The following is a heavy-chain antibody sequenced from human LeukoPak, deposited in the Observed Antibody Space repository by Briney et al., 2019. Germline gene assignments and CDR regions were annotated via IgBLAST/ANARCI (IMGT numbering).Heavy chain of an antibody. V-gene: IGHV3-11*01. CDR3: ARSDRSITYDY. J-gene: IGHJ4*02. D-gene: IGHD3-10*01. Sequence: GGSLRLSCAASGFTFSDYYMSWIRQAPGKGLEWVSYISSSGSTIYYADSVKGRFTISRDNAKNSLYLQMNSLRAEDTVVYYCARSDRSITYDYWGQGTLVSVSS. CDR1: GFTFSDYY. CDR2: ISSSGSTI.